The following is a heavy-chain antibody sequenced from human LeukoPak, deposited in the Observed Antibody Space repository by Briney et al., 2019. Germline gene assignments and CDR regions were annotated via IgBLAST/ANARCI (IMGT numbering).Heavy chain of an antibody. CDR1: GYSFTSYW. CDR3: ARRGYSYGLGYFDY. CDR2: IYPGDSDT. J-gene: IGHJ4*02. Sequence: AGESLEISCKGSGYSFTSYWIGWVRQLPGKGLEWMGIIYPGDSDTRYSPSFQGQVTISADKSISTAYLQWSSLKASDTAMYYCARRGYSYGLGYFDYWGQGTLVTVSS. D-gene: IGHD5-18*01. V-gene: IGHV5-51*01.